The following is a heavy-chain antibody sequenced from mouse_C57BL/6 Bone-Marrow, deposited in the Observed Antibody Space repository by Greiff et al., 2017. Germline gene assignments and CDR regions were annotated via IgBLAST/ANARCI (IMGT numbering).Heavy chain of an antibody. V-gene: IGHV14-4*01. CDR3: TTPYYYGRYFDV. D-gene: IGHD1-1*01. Sequence: EVQLQQSGAELVRPGASVKLSCTASGFNIKDDYMPWVKQRPEQGLEWIGWIDPENGDTEYASKFQGKATITADTSSNTAYLQLSSLTSEDTAVYYCTTPYYYGRYFDVWGTGTTVTVSS. J-gene: IGHJ1*03. CDR1: GFNIKDDY. CDR2: IDPENGDT.